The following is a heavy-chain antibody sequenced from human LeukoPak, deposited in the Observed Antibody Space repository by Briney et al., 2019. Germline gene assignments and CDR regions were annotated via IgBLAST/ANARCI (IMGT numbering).Heavy chain of an antibody. V-gene: IGHV3-33*01. Sequence: PRRSRRPSCAVSGFTLSSDSMHWVRQAPGRGLEWGVVIWYDESNKYYADTVNGRFTISRDNSKNTLYLQMNSLRAEDTAVYYCARDPNEYSSGWSGGTDYWGQGTLVTVSS. CDR2: IWYDESNK. D-gene: IGHD6-19*01. CDR3: ARDPNEYSSGWSGGTDY. J-gene: IGHJ4*02. CDR1: GFTLSSDS.